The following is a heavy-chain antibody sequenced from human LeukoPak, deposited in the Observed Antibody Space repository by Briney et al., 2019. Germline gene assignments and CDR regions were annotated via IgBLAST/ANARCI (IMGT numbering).Heavy chain of an antibody. CDR2: IYYTGST. CDR3: ARRWGNIVGVTYEY. Sequence: PSETLSLTCTISGSSITSVSHYWGWVRQPPGKGLEWIGDIYYTGSTYYSPSLRSRVTMSVHTSENQFSLRLNSVTAVDTAVYYCARRWGNIVGVTYEYWGQGTLVTVSS. D-gene: IGHD3-16*01. CDR1: GSSITSVSHY. J-gene: IGHJ4*02. V-gene: IGHV4-39*01.